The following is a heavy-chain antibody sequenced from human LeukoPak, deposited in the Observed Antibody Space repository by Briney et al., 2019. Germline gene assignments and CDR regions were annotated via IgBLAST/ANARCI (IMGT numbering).Heavy chain of an antibody. CDR3: ARTYYYDMAY. Sequence: PGGSLRLSCAASGFTFSSYGMHWVRQAPGKGLEWVAVISYDGSNKYYADSVKGRFTISRDNAKNSVYLQMNSLRDEDTAVYYCARTYYYDMAYWGQGTLVTVSS. CDR1: GFTFSSYG. J-gene: IGHJ4*02. CDR2: ISYDGSNK. V-gene: IGHV3-30*03. D-gene: IGHD3-22*01.